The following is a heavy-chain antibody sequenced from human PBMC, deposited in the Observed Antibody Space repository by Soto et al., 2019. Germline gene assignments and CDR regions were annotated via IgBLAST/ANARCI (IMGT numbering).Heavy chain of an antibody. CDR1: GYTFTSYA. J-gene: IGHJ3*02. Sequence: QVQLVQSGAEVKKPGASVKVSCKASGYTFTSYAMHWVRQAPGQRLEWMGWINAGNGNTKYSQKFQGRVTITRDTSASTADMELSSLRSEDTAVYYCARDIAFDIWGQGTMVTVSS. V-gene: IGHV1-3*01. CDR2: INAGNGNT. CDR3: ARDIAFDI.